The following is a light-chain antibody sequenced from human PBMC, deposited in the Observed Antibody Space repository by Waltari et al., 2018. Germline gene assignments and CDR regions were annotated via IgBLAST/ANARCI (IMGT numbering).Light chain of an antibody. CDR2: DAS. V-gene: IGKV1-33*01. Sequence: DIQMTQSQSSLSASVGDRVTITCQASQDISNCLNWCQQKPGKAPNLLIYDASNLETGIPSRFSGRGSGTDFTFTFGSLQPEDIATHYCQQYDNLPFGGGTKVEIK. J-gene: IGKJ4*01. CDR3: QQYDNLP. CDR1: QDISNC.